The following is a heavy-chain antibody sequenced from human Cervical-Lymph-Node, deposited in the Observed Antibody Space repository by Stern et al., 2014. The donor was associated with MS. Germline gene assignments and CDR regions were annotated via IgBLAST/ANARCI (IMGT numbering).Heavy chain of an antibody. CDR1: GFSVATAGVG. V-gene: IGHV2-5*02. D-gene: IGHD2-15*01. Sequence: ESGPTLVKPTQTVTLTCTLSGFSVATAGVGVGWIRQPPGKALEWLALIYLGDDKLYSPSLKNRLTIIKDTSKNQVVLTMTNVDPVDTATYYCAHSRVKYCRGGTCYSSLFDYWGQGTLVTVSS. CDR3: AHSRVKYCRGGTCYSSLFDY. CDR2: IYLGDDK. J-gene: IGHJ4*02.